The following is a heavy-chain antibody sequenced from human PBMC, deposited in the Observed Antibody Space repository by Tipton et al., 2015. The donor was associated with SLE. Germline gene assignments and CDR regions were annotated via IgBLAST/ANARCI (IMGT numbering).Heavy chain of an antibody. CDR1: RGSITSDAYH. J-gene: IGHJ3*02. CDR2: MDASGNF. D-gene: IGHD3-16*01. CDR3: ARARITRHFNI. Sequence: LRLSCTVSRGSITSDAYHLNWIRQPAGKGLEWIGRMDASGNFNYNPSLQSRITMSVDTSKNQLSLKLTSVTAADTAVYYCARARITRHFNIWGQGTMVTVSS. V-gene: IGHV4-61*02.